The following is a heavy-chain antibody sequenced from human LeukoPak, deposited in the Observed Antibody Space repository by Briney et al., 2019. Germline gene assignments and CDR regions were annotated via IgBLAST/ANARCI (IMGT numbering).Heavy chain of an antibody. V-gene: IGHV3-74*01. Sequence: PGGSLRLSCAASGFTFSSYWMHWVRQAPGKGLVWVSRINSDGSSTSYADSVKGRFTISRDNAKNMLYLQMNSLRAEDTAVYYCARVSVATYYYYGMDVWGQGTTVTVSS. D-gene: IGHD2-15*01. J-gene: IGHJ6*02. CDR2: INSDGSST. CDR1: GFTFSSYW. CDR3: ARVSVATYYYYGMDV.